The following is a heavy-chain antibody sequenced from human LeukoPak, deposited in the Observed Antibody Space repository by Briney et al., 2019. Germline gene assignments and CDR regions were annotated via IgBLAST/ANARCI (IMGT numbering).Heavy chain of an antibody. Sequence: ASVKVSCKASGYTFTNYYIHWVRQDPGQGLEWMGNINPSGGSTTYAQRFQDRVFMTGDTSATTVYMELSSLRSEDTAIYYCAREMPETYYFDYWGQGTLVTAPS. D-gene: IGHD2-2*01. CDR3: AREMPETYYFDY. J-gene: IGHJ4*02. CDR1: GYTFTNYY. V-gene: IGHV1-46*01. CDR2: INPSGGST.